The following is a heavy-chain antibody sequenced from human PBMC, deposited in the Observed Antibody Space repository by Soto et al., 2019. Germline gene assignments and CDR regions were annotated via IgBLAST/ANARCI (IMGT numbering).Heavy chain of an antibody. Sequence: SETLSLTCSVSGVSVTSYTWSWVRQPANKGLEWIGRVFSSVSATYNSSLKSRVSISMDTAENRISLKLDSVTAADEGVYFCARDGMTTGDTWGQGTLVTVSS. V-gene: IGHV4-4*07. D-gene: IGHD2-21*02. CDR3: ARDGMTTGDT. J-gene: IGHJ4*02. CDR1: GVSVTSYT. CDR2: VFSSVSA.